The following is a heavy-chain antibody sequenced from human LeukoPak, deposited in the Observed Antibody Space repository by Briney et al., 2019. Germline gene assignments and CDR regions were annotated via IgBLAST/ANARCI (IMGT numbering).Heavy chain of an antibody. Sequence: KTSETLSLTCTVSGDSISTYYWSWIRQPPGKGLEWIGYIYYRVTSDYNPSLKSRVTMSVDMSTRQISLKLSSVTAADTAVYYCARAVGSDGSGSLWGPGTLVTVSS. V-gene: IGHV4-59*01. D-gene: IGHD3-10*01. J-gene: IGHJ4*02. CDR3: ARAVGSDGSGSL. CDR1: GDSISTYY. CDR2: IYYRVTS.